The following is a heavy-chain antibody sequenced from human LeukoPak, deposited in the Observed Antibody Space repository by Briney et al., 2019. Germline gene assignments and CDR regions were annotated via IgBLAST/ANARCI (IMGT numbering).Heavy chain of an antibody. CDR1: GFTFSSYG. CDR2: ISGSGGST. Sequence: GGTLRLSCAASGFTFSSYGMSWVHQAPGKGLEWVSAISGSGGSTYYADSVKGRFTISRDNSKNTLYLQMNSLRAEDTAVYYCAKEGRPYTMRSKIDYWGQGTLVTVSS. CDR3: AKEGRPYTMRSKIDY. V-gene: IGHV3-23*01. J-gene: IGHJ4*02. D-gene: IGHD3-22*01.